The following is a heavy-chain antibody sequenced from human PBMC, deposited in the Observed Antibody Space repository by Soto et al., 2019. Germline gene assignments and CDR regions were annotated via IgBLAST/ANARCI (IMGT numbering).Heavy chain of an antibody. Sequence: PGGSLRLSCAASGFTFDEYAMHWVRQAPGKGLEWVSGISWNSGSIGYADSVKGRFTISRDNAKNSLYLQMNSLRAEDTALYYCAKGLYQLLFHSFDIWGHGTMVTVSS. V-gene: IGHV3-9*01. CDR3: AKGLYQLLFHSFDI. J-gene: IGHJ3*02. CDR2: ISWNSGSI. CDR1: GFTFDEYA. D-gene: IGHD2-2*01.